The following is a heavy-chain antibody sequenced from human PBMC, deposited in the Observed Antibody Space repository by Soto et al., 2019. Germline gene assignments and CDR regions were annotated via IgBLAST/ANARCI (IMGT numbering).Heavy chain of an antibody. V-gene: IGHV3-7*01. D-gene: IGHD2-21*01. J-gene: IGHJ4*02. CDR3: ATARRGGGASY. CDR2: IHQDGSDK. Sequence: PGVSLRLSCVASGFTFSSYWMTWVRQAPGKGLERVANIHQDGSDKYYVDSVKGRFTISRDNARNSLYLQMNSLRAEDTAVYYCATARRGGGASYWGQGTLVTVSS. CDR1: GFTFSSYW.